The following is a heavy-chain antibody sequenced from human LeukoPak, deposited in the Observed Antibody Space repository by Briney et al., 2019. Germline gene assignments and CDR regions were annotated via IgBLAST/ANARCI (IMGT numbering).Heavy chain of an antibody. Sequence: GGSLRLSCAASRFTSSTYTMNWVRQAPGKGLEWVSYITGSSSTIYYADSVKGRFTISRDNAENSLYLQMNSLRAEDTAVYYCARGAYWFDPWGQGTLVTVSS. CDR2: ITGSSSTI. CDR1: RFTSSTYT. CDR3: ARGAYWFDP. V-gene: IGHV3-48*04. J-gene: IGHJ5*02.